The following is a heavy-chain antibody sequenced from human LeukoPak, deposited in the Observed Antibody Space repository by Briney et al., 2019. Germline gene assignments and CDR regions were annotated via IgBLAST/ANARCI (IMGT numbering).Heavy chain of an antibody. Sequence: GRSLRLSCVASGFMFSVYGMHWARQAPGKGLEWVAVIWNDGSNKYYADSVKGRFTISRDNSKNTLYLQMNSLRAEDTAVYSCARASGPFDYWGQGTLVTVSS. CDR1: GFMFSVYG. D-gene: IGHD3-10*01. CDR2: IWNDGSNK. J-gene: IGHJ4*02. CDR3: ARASGPFDY. V-gene: IGHV3-33*01.